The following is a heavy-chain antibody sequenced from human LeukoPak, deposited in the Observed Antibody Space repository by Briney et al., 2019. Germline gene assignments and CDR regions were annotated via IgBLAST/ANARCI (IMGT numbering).Heavy chain of an antibody. V-gene: IGHV3-23*01. CDR3: TRLAAAGSGRWAPDY. J-gene: IGHJ4*02. CDR1: GITFSTYA. D-gene: IGHD3-9*01. CDR2: ISGSAAST. Sequence: PGGSLRLSCAASGITFSTYAMNWVRQAPGKGLEWVSVISGSAASTSYADSVKGRFTISRDNAKNSVYLQMSGLTTEDTAVYYCTRLAAAGSGRWAPDYWGQGTLVTVSS.